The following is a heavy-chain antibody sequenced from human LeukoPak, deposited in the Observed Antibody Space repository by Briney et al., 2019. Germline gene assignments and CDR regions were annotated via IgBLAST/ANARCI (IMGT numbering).Heavy chain of an antibody. D-gene: IGHD3-9*01. J-gene: IGHJ4*02. CDR2: IYYSGST. CDR3: ARGTDILTGYYYFDY. Sequence: SETLSLTCTVSGCSISSYYWSWIRQPPGRELQWIGYIYYSGSTNYNPSLKSRVTISVDTSKNQFSLKLSSVTAADTAVYYCARGTDILTGYYYFDYWGQGTLVTVSS. V-gene: IGHV4-59*01. CDR1: GCSISSYY.